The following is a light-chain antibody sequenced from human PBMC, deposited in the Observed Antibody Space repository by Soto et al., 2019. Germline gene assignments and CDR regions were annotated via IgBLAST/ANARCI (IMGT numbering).Light chain of an antibody. Sequence: DIQMTQTPSSLSASVGDRGTITCQANPHISNYLNWYQQNPGKAPRLLIYDVSNMQTGVPPRFSGRGCLTDFTLTITSLLPEDVVTYYCQDYGNLPSTFGPGTNLEI. J-gene: IGKJ2*01. CDR2: DVS. V-gene: IGKV1-33*01. CDR1: PHISNY. CDR3: QDYGNLPST.